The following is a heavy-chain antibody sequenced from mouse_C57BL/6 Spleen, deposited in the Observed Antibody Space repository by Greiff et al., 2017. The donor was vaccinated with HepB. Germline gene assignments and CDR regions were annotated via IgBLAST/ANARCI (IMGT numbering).Heavy chain of an antibody. J-gene: IGHJ2*01. D-gene: IGHD2-10*01. CDR2: INPNNGGT. CDR3: ARGPTMAFDY. Sequence: EVKLMESGPELVKPGASVKMSCKASGYTFTDYNMHWVKQSHGKSLEWIGYINPNNGGTSYNQKFKGKATLTVNKSSSTAYMELRSLTSEDSAVYYCARGPTMAFDYWGQGTTLTVSS. CDR1: GYTFTDYN. V-gene: IGHV1-22*01.